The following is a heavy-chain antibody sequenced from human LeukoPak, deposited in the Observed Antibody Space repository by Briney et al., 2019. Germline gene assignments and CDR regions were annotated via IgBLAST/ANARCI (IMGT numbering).Heavy chain of an antibody. CDR3: AKNEGTKYGCFDQ. CDR2: INGDGNST. J-gene: IGHJ4*02. CDR1: GFTFSSSW. V-gene: IGHV3-74*01. Sequence: PGGSLRLSCAASGFTFSSSWMHWVRQAPGKGLVWLSRINGDGNSTSYADSVKGRFTISRDNAKNTLYLQVNSLRAEDTAVYYCAKNEGTKYGCFDQWGQGTLVTVSS. D-gene: IGHD1-14*01.